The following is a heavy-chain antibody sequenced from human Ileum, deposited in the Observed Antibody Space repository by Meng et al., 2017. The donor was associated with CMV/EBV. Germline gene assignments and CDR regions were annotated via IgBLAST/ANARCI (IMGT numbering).Heavy chain of an antibody. CDR2: VYYSGTT. Sequence: RLRLQESGPGLVKPSGTLSPTCTASGGSTTSSTYYWGWIRQPPGKGLEWIGSVYYSGTTYYNPSLRSRVNMSIDTSKNRFSLKLSSATAADTAVYYCARNVGFYSSQIAYWGQGALVTVSS. J-gene: IGHJ4*02. CDR3: ARNVGFYSSQIAY. V-gene: IGHV4-39*06. D-gene: IGHD3-3*01. CDR1: GGSTTSSTYY.